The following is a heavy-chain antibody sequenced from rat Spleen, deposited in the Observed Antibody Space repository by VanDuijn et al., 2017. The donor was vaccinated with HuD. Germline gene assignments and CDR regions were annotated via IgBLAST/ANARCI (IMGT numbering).Heavy chain of an antibody. CDR2: ITNASGRT. CDR1: GFTFSDSY. V-gene: IGHV5-20*01. Sequence: EVQLAESGGGLVQPGGSLKLSCAASGFTFSDSYMAWVRQAPTKGLEWVASITNASGRTYYRDSVKGRFTISRDNAKSTLYLQMDRLRSEDTATYYCTTSTTEGISWFAYWGQGTLVTVSS. J-gene: IGHJ3*01. D-gene: IGHD1-11*01. CDR3: TTSTTEGISWFAY.